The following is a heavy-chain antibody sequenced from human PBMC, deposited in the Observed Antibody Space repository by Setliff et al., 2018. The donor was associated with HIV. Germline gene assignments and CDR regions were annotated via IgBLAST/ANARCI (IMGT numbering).Heavy chain of an antibody. D-gene: IGHD3-10*02. J-gene: IGHJ4*02. CDR2: ISSSGGRT. Sequence: GGSLRLSCAASGFTFSNYVMSWVRQTPGKGLEWVSVISSSGGRTYHADSVKGRFTISRDNSKNTLYLHMSSLRVEDTAVYYCVKVSRGTVVRGVILVGYFDYWGQGTLVTVSS. CDR3: VKVSRGTVVRGVILVGYFDY. CDR1: GFTFSNYV. V-gene: IGHV3-23*01.